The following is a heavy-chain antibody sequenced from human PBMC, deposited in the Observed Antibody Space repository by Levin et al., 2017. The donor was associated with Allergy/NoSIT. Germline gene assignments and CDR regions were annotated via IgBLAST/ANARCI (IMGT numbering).Heavy chain of an antibody. Sequence: SSETLSLTCTVSGGSISSYYWSWIRQPPGKGLEWIGYIYYSGSTNYNPSLKSRVTISVDTSKNQFSLKLSSVTAADTAVYYCARHLYSNYYYGMDVWGQGTTVTVSS. J-gene: IGHJ6*02. D-gene: IGHD4-11*01. V-gene: IGHV4-59*08. CDR2: IYYSGST. CDR1: GGSISSYY. CDR3: ARHLYSNYYYGMDV.